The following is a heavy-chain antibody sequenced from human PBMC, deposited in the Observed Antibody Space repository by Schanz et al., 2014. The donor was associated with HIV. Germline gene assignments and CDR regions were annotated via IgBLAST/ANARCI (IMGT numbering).Heavy chain of an antibody. Sequence: EVQLLEAGGGLVQPGGSLRLSCAVSGFTFKTYWMSWVRQAPGKGLEWLANRKLDGSEKYYVDSVKGRFTISRDNTKNSLYLQMNSLRAEDTAVYYCARDYHWNWFDPWGQGTLVTVSS. D-gene: IGHD1-20*01. J-gene: IGHJ5*02. CDR1: GFTFKTYW. V-gene: IGHV3-7*01. CDR3: ARDYHWNWFDP. CDR2: RKLDGSEK.